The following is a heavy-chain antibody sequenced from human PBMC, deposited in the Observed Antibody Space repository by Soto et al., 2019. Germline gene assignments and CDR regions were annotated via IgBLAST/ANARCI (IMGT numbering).Heavy chain of an antibody. CDR1: GFIFSHFG. CDR3: AREFSLALQF. Sequence: QLVESGGAVVQPGTSLRLSCSASGFIFSHFGMYWVRQAPGKGLEWVAVVWYDGSTKYYGDSVKGRFTISRDNSKNMVYLQMHSLRVDDMAVYYCAREFSLALQFWGQGSVVTVSS. D-gene: IGHD3-16*01. J-gene: IGHJ4*02. V-gene: IGHV3-33*01. CDR2: VWYDGSTK.